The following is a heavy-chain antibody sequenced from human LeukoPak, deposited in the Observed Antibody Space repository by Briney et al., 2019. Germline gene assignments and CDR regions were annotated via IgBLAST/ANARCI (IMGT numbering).Heavy chain of an antibody. CDR2: ISYDGSNK. CDR3: ARGGGTVTTESYPY. V-gene: IGHV3-30*04. D-gene: IGHD4-17*01. CDR1: GFTFSSYA. J-gene: IGHJ4*02. Sequence: PGGSLRLSCAASGFTFSSYAMHWVRQAPCKGLQGVAVISYDGSNKYYADSVKGRFTISRDNSKNTLYLQMNSLRAEDTAVYYCARGGGTVTTESYPYWGQGTLVTVSS.